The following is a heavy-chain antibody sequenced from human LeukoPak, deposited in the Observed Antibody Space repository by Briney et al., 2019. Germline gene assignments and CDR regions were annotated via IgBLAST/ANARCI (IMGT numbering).Heavy chain of an antibody. CDR2: INHSGST. V-gene: IGHV4-34*01. Sequence: PSETLSLTCAVYGGSFSGYYWSWIRQPPGKGLEWIGEINHSGSTNYNPSLKSRVTISVDTSKNQFSLKLSSVTAADTAVYYCARGRRRGTIFGVSDYWGQGTLVTVSS. J-gene: IGHJ4*02. CDR1: GGSFSGYY. CDR3: ARGRRRGTIFGVSDY. D-gene: IGHD3-3*01.